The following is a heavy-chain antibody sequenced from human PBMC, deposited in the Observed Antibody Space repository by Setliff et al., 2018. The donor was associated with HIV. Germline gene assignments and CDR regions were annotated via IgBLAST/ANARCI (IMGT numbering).Heavy chain of an antibody. CDR2: INPGGGST. Sequence: ASVKVSCKASGYTFTSYYMHWVRQAPGQGLEWMGVINPGGGSTTYAQKFQGRVTMTRDTSTSTVYMELSSLRSQDTAMYYCGRGWGGQDSYYYGMDVWGQGTTVTVSS. J-gene: IGHJ6*02. D-gene: IGHD3-16*01. V-gene: IGHV1-46*01. CDR1: GYTFTSYY. CDR3: GRGWGGQDSYYYGMDV.